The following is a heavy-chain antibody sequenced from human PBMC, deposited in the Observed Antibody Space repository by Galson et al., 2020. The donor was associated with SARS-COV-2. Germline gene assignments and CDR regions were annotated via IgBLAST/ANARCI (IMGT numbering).Heavy chain of an antibody. CDR1: GGTFSSYA. CDR3: ARGGWKTSARTYYYCSGSYGAFDI. Sequence: SVKVSCKASGGTFSSYAISWVRQAPGQGLEWMGGIIPIFGTANYAQKFQGRVTITADESTSTAYMELSSLRSEDTAVYYCARGGWKTSARTYYYCSGSYGAFDIWGQGTRVTVSS. J-gene: IGHJ3*02. V-gene: IGHV1-69*13. D-gene: IGHD3-10*01. CDR2: IIPIFGTA.